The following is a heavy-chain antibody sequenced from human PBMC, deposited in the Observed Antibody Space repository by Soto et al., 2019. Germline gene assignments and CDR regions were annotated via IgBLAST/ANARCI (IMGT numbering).Heavy chain of an antibody. CDR1: GGSISSGGYY. V-gene: IGHV4-31*03. CDR3: ARAWYYDFWSGYYRWAWFDP. CDR2: IYYSGST. J-gene: IGHJ5*02. D-gene: IGHD3-3*01. Sequence: PSETLSLTCTVSGGSISSGGYYWSWIRQHPGKGLEWIGYIYYSGSTYYNPSIKSRVTISVDTSKNQFSLKLSSVTAADTAVYSCARAWYYDFWSGYYRWAWFDPWGQGTLVTVSS.